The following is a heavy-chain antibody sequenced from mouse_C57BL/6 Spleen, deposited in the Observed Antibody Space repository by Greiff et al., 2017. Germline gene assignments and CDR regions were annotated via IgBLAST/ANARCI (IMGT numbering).Heavy chain of an antibody. CDR3: ARLDGSSWYFDV. D-gene: IGHD1-1*01. Sequence: EVKLMESGGDLVKPGGSLKLSCAASGFTFSSYGMSWVRQTPDKRLEWVATISSGGSYTYYPDSVKGRFTISRDNAKNTLYLQMSSLKSEDTAMYYCARLDGSSWYFDVWGTGTTVTGSS. V-gene: IGHV5-6*01. CDR1: GFTFSSYG. CDR2: ISSGGSYT. J-gene: IGHJ1*03.